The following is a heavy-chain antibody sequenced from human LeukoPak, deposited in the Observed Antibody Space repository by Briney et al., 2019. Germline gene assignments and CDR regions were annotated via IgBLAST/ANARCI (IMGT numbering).Heavy chain of an antibody. CDR3: VRDPLDY. J-gene: IGHJ4*02. V-gene: IGHV3-7*01. CDR1: GFTITNYW. Sequence: PGGSLRLSCAVSGFTITNYWMSWVRQAPGKGLEWVASIKQDGSVEFYVDSVKGRFSISRDSAKNSLYLQTNSLRDEDTAVYYCVRDPLDYWGQGTLVTVSS. CDR2: IKQDGSVE.